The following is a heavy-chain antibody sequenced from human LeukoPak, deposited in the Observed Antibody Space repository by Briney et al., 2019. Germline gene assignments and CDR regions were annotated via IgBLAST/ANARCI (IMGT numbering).Heavy chain of an antibody. D-gene: IGHD1-26*01. V-gene: IGHV3-21*01. CDR1: GFTFSSYS. CDR2: ISSSSSYI. CDR3: AGDLRELPAYYDY. J-gene: IGHJ4*02. Sequence: GGSLRLSCAASGFTFSSYSMNWVRQAPGKGLEWVSSISSSSSYIYYADSVKGRFTISRDNAKNSLYLQMNSLRAEDTAVYYCAGDLRELPAYYDYWGQGTLVTVSS.